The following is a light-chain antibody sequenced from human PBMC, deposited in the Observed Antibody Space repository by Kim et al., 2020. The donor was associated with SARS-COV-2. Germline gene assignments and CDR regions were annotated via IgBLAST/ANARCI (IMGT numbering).Light chain of an antibody. CDR2: YDT. V-gene: IGLV3-21*04. Sequence: PGQTASITCGGTNIGSRSVHWYQQKPGQATMMVISYDTARPSGIPERFSGSNAGNTATLTISRVEAGDEADYYCQVWDSGSVHPVVFGGGTQLTVL. J-gene: IGLJ2*01. CDR3: QVWDSGSVHPVV. CDR1: NIGSRS.